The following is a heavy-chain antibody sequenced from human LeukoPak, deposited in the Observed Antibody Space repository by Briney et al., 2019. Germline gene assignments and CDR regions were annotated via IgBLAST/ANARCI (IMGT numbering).Heavy chain of an antibody. D-gene: IGHD3-16*02. J-gene: IGHJ6*03. CDR1: RYTFTDYY. V-gene: IGHV1-2*02. CDR3: ARSKEFSDYRYFYYHMDV. CDR2: FNPNSGRT. Sequence: GASVKVSCKVSRYTFTDYYMHWVRQAPGQGLEWMGWFNPNSGRTNYAQNFQGRVTMTRDTSISTAYMELSRLRSDDAAVYYCARSKEFSDYRYFYYHMDVWGKGTTVTVSS.